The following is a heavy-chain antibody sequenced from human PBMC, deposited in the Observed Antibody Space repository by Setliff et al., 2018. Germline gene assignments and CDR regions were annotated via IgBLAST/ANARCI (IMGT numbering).Heavy chain of an antibody. CDR3: ARDGGPLFDY. D-gene: IGHD3-16*01. J-gene: IGHJ4*02. V-gene: IGHV3-48*01. CDR1: GFSFGDYA. Sequence: GGSLRLSCTTSGFSFGDYAITWVRQAPGKGLEWVSYISSSSSTIYYADSVKGRFTISRDNAKNSLYLQMNSLRAEDTAVYYCARDGGPLFDYWGQGTLVTVSS. CDR2: ISSSSSTI.